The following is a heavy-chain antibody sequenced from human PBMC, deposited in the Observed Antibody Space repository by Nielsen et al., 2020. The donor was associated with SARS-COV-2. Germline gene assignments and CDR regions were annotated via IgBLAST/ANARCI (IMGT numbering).Heavy chain of an antibody. CDR2: IKQDGSEK. V-gene: IGHV3-7*01. D-gene: IGHD6-13*01. Sequence: GESLKISCAASGFTFSSYWMSWVRQAPGKGLEWVANIKQDGSEKYYADSVKGRFTISRDNSKNTLYLQMNSLRAEDTAVYYCARDMGSWYASYYYYGMDVWGQGTTVTVSS. J-gene: IGHJ6*02. CDR3: ARDMGSWYASYYYYGMDV. CDR1: GFTFSSYW.